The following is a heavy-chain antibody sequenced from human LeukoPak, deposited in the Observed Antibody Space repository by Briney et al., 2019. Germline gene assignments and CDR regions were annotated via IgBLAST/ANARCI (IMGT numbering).Heavy chain of an antibody. J-gene: IGHJ4*02. Sequence: PGGSLRLSCAASGFTFSSYSMTWVRQAPGKGLEWVSSISSSSSYIYYADSVKGRFTISRDNAKNSLYLQMNSLRAEDTAVYYCARGGDDYVWGSYRPLDYWGQGTLVTVSS. V-gene: IGHV3-21*01. CDR2: ISSSSSYI. CDR1: GFTFSSYS. CDR3: ARGGDDYVWGSYRPLDY. D-gene: IGHD3-16*02.